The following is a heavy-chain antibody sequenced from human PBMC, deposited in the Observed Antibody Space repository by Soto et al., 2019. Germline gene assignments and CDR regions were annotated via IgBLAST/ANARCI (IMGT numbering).Heavy chain of an antibody. D-gene: IGHD5-18*01. CDR3: ARTEGGYSYGFAEV. V-gene: IGHV5-51*01. Sequence: GESLKISCHGFGYRFTSYWICWVLQLPGKCLEWMWIIYPGDSDTRYSPSFQGQVTISADKSISTAYLQWSSLKASDTAMYYCARTEGGYSYGFAEVWGQGTTVTVSS. CDR2: IYPGDSDT. J-gene: IGHJ6*02. CDR1: GYRFTSYW.